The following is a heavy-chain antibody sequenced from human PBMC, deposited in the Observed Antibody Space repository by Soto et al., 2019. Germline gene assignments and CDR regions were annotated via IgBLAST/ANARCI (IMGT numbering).Heavy chain of an antibody. D-gene: IGHD6-13*01. CDR1: GGSISSYY. Sequence: SETLSLTCTVSGGSISSYYWSWIRQPAGKGLEWIGRIYTSGSTNYNPSLKSRVTMSVDTSKNQFSLKLSSVTAADTAVYYCARRDSSSWYAYYYYGMDVWGQGTTVTVYS. J-gene: IGHJ6*02. CDR3: ARRDSSSWYAYYYYGMDV. CDR2: IYTSGST. V-gene: IGHV4-4*07.